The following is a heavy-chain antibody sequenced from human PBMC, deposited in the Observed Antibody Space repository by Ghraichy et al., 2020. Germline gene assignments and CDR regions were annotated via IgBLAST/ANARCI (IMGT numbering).Heavy chain of an antibody. CDR1: GGTFSSYA. CDR3: ARARNGLDCGGDCYRGWFDP. D-gene: IGHD2-21*02. V-gene: IGHV1-69*05. J-gene: IGHJ5*02. CDR2: IIPIFGTA. Sequence: SVKVSCKASGGTFSSYAISWVRQAPGQGLEWMGGIIPIFGTANYAQKFQGRVTITTDESTSTAYMELSSLRSEDTAVYYCARARNGLDCGGDCYRGWFDPWGQGTLVTVSS.